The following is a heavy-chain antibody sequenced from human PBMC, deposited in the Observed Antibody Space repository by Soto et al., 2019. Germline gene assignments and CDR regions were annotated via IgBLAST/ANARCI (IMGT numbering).Heavy chain of an antibody. CDR2: IIPVVGTT. J-gene: IGHJ4*02. Sequence: QVQLVQSGAEVKKPGSSVKVSCKASGDTFTTNSLNWVRQAPGQGLEWMGGIIPVVGTTKYAQKYQYRVTITGDKSTNKAYTEMSSLRSDDTAVYYCARGLLYATTYFDYWGQGTPVTVSS. V-gene: IGHV1-69*06. CDR1: GDTFTTNS. D-gene: IGHD2-8*01. CDR3: ARGLLYATTYFDY.